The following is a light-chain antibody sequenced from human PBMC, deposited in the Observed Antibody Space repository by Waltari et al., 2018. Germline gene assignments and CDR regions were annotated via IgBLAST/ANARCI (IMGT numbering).Light chain of an antibody. CDR3: QQYNSYLRT. Sequence: DIQMTQSPSTPSASVGDRVTITCRASQTISSWLAWYQQKPGKAPNLLIYDASSLESGVPSRFSGSGSGTEFTLTISSLQPDDFAIYYCQQYNSYLRTFGGGTKVEIK. J-gene: IGKJ4*01. CDR1: QTISSW. V-gene: IGKV1-5*01. CDR2: DAS.